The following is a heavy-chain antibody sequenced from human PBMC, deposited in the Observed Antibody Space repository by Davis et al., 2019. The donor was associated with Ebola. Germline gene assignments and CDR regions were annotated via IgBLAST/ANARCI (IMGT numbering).Heavy chain of an antibody. J-gene: IGHJ6*04. CDR1: GDSISTYY. CDR3: ARDRGFSREYYYGMDV. CDR2: IYYSGST. V-gene: IGHV4-59*01. D-gene: IGHD6-13*01. Sequence: MPSETLSLTCTVSGDSISTYYWNWIRQPSGKGLEWVGYIYYSGSTSYNPSLKSRVTISVDTSKNQFSLKLSSVTAADTAVYYCARDRGFSREYYYGMDVWGKGATVTVSS.